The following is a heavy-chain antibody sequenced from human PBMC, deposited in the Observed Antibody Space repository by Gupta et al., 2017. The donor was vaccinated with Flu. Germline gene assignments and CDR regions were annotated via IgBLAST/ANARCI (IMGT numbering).Heavy chain of an antibody. J-gene: IGHJ4*02. CDR3: ARHISNYNPNE. CDR2: VARGDSDT. D-gene: IGHD4-11*01. Sequence: EVQLVQSGAAVKKPGESLKTSCRGAGYSFTSHWIGLGPDMPGTGPEWTGDVARGDSDTRYSPSFQGQVTITADKSINNAYLKWTSLEAEDTARYYCARHISNYNPNEWGQGTLVTVSS. CDR1: GYSFTSHW. V-gene: IGHV5-51*01.